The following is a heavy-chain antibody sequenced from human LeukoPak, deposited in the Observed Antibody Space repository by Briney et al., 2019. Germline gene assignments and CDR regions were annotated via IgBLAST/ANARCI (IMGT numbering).Heavy chain of an antibody. CDR2: INHSGST. CDR3: ARVDDFWSAYRRYYYAMDV. Sequence: PSETLSLTCAVYGGSFSGYYWSWIRQPPGKGLEWVGEINHSGSTNYNPSLKSRVTITEDMSKKQSSLKLSSVTAADTAVYYCARVDDFWSAYRRYYYAMDVWGQGTTVIVSS. V-gene: IGHV4-34*01. CDR1: GGSFSGYY. D-gene: IGHD3-3*01. J-gene: IGHJ6*02.